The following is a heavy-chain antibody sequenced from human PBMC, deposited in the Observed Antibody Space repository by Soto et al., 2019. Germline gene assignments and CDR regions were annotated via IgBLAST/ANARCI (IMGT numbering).Heavy chain of an antibody. CDR1: GDTFTDYY. J-gene: IGHJ4*02. CDR2: VNPSGGHT. V-gene: IGHV1-46*01. Sequence: ASVKVSCKASGDTFTDYYIHWVRQAPGQGLEWMGTVNPSGGHTTYAQHFLGRVTMTRDTSTSTLYMELTSLTSDDTAIYYCAIFVHVVVVTAALDFWGQGTLVTVSS. D-gene: IGHD2-21*02. CDR3: AIFVHVVVVTAALDF.